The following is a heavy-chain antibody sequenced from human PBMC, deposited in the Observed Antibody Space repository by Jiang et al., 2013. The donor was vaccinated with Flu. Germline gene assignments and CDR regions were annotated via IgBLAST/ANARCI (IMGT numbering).Heavy chain of an antibody. CDR2: IYYSGST. CDR1: GGSFSSSSYY. V-gene: IGHV4-39*01. CDR3: AGRRDASNCFDY. J-gene: IGHJ4*02. D-gene: IGHD5-24*01. Sequence: GLVKPSETLSLTCTVSGGSFSSSSYYWGWVRQPPGKGLEWIGNIYYSGSTYYNPSLKSRVTISVDTSKNQFSLKLSSVTAADTAVYYCAGRRDASNCFDYWGQGTLVTVSS.